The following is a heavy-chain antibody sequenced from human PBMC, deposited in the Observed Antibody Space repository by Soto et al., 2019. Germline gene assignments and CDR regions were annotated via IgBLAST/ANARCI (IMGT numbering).Heavy chain of an antibody. CDR2: IYYSGST. CDR3: ASESIAVAGTLRYFQH. D-gene: IGHD6-19*01. V-gene: IGHV4-59*01. J-gene: IGHJ1*01. Sequence: QVQLQESGPGLVKPSETLSLTCTVSGGSISSYYWSWIRQPPGKGLEWIGYIYYSGSTNYNPSLKSRVPISVDPSKNQFSLKLSSGTAADTAVYYCASESIAVAGTLRYFQHWGQGTLVTVSS. CDR1: GGSISSYY.